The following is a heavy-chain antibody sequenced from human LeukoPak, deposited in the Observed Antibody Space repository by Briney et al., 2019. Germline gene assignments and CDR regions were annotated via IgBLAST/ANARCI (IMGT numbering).Heavy chain of an antibody. CDR2: ISSPDSTT. CDR3: AREVVVVAATHWFDP. CDR1: GFTFISYS. Sequence: GGSLRLSCAASGFTFISYSMTWVRQAPGKGLEWVSYISSPDSTTYYADSVKGRFTISRDNAKNSLSLQMNSLRAEDTAVYFCAREVVVVAATHWFDPWGQGTLVTVSS. V-gene: IGHV3-48*01. D-gene: IGHD2-15*01. J-gene: IGHJ5*02.